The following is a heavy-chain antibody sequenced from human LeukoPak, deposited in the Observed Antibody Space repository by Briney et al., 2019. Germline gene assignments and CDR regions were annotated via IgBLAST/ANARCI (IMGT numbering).Heavy chain of an antibody. CDR3: ASRLASGIEPHFDY. V-gene: IGHV4-39*01. Sequence: SETLSLTCTVSGDSISSRSYYWDWIRQPPGKGLEWLGSIHFSGRTYDNPSLKSRVTISVDTSKNHFSLSLTSVTAADTAFYYCASRLASGIEPHFDYWGQGALVTVSS. CDR1: GDSISSRSYY. D-gene: IGHD3-10*01. CDR2: IHFSGRT. J-gene: IGHJ4*02.